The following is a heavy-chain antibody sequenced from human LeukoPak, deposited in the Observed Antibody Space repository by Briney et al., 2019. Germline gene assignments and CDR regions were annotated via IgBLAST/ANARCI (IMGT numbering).Heavy chain of an antibody. CDR3: ASPSYSGYDLTY. J-gene: IGHJ4*02. Sequence: GGSLRLSCAASGFTFSSYSMNWVRQAPGKGLEWVSYISSSGSTIYYADSVKGRFTISRDNAKNSLYLQMNSLRAEDTAVYYCASPSYSGYDLTYWGQGTLVTVSS. CDR2: ISSSGSTI. D-gene: IGHD5-12*01. V-gene: IGHV3-48*04. CDR1: GFTFSSYS.